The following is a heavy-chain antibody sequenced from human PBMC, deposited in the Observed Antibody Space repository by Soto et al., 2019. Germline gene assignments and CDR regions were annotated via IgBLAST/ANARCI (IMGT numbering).Heavy chain of an antibody. CDR1: GLSFSNYA. CDR3: ADGGEWSFNFEY. Sequence: GGSLRLSCAASGLSFSNYAMSWVRQAPGKGLEWVSGISASGSNTYYTDSVKGRFTISRDNSKNTLYLQMNNLRVEDKAVYYCADGGEWSFNFEYWGQGTLVTVPS. V-gene: IGHV3-23*01. CDR2: ISASGSNT. D-gene: IGHD3-3*01. J-gene: IGHJ4*02.